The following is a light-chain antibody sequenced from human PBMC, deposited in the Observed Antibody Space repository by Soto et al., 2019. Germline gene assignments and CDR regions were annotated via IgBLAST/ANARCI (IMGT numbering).Light chain of an antibody. CDR1: SSDVGAYKY. CDR2: AVS. J-gene: IGLJ1*01. CDR3: ISYTDRQSYL. Sequence: QSALTQPPSASGSPGQSVTISCTGTSSDVGAYKYVSWYQQHPGKAPKLMIYAVSDRPSGVSDRFSGSKSGITASLTISGLQTEDEADYYCISYTDRQSYLFGTGTKLTVL. V-gene: IGLV2-8*01.